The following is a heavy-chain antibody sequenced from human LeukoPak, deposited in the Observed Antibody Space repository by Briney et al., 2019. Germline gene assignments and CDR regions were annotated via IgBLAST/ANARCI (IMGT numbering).Heavy chain of an antibody. Sequence: SETLSLTCAVYGGSFSGYYWSWIRQPPGKGLEWIGEINHSGSTNYNPSLKSRVTISVDTSKNQFSLKLSSVTAADTAVYYCAGARGYSYGYGYWGQGTLVTVSS. CDR2: INHSGST. CDR1: GGSFSGYY. CDR3: AGARGYSYGYGY. V-gene: IGHV4-34*01. J-gene: IGHJ4*02. D-gene: IGHD5-18*01.